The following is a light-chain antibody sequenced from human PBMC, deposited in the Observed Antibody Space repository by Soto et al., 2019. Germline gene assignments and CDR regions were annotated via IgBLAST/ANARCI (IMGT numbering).Light chain of an antibody. V-gene: IGKV3-20*01. Sequence: IVLTQSPGTLSLSPGERATLSCRASQSVSSTYLAWYQQKPGQAPRLLISGASSRATGIPDRFSGSGSGTDFTLIISRLEPEDFAVYYCQQYGRSSTFGQGTKVEIK. CDR2: GAS. CDR1: QSVSSTY. J-gene: IGKJ1*01. CDR3: QQYGRSST.